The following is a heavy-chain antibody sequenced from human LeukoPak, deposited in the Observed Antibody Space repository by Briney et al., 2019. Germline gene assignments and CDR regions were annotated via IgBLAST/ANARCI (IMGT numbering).Heavy chain of an antibody. CDR1: GGSISSSGYY. D-gene: IGHD5-18*01. Sequence: SETLSLTRTVSGGSISSSGYYWVWIRQPPGKGLEWIGSIYYSGSTYYSPSLKSRVTISVDTSRNQISLKLSSVTAADTAVYYCAAAMVLNWFDPWGQGTTVTVSS. CDR2: IYYSGST. V-gene: IGHV4-39*01. J-gene: IGHJ5*02. CDR3: AAAMVLNWFDP.